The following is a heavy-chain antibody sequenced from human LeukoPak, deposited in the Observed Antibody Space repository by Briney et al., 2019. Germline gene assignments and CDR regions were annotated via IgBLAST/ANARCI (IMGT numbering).Heavy chain of an antibody. CDR3: AKDSNYNLYYYMDV. J-gene: IGHJ6*03. V-gene: IGHV3-30*02. CDR1: GFTFSSYG. D-gene: IGHD4-11*01. Sequence: GGSLRPSCAASGFTFSSYGMHWVRQAPGKGLEWVAFIRYDGSNKYYADSVKGRFTISRDNSKNTLYLQMNSLRAEDTAVYYCAKDSNYNLYYYMDVWGKGTTVTVSS. CDR2: IRYDGSNK.